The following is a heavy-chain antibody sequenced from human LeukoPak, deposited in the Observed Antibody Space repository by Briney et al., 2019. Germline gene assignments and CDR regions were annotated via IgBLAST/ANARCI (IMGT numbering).Heavy chain of an antibody. CDR2: INPNSGGT. J-gene: IGHJ5*02. CDR3: ARERIAAAGINWFDP. V-gene: IGHV1-2*02. Sequence: ASVKVSCKASGYTFTGYYMHWVRQAPGQGLEWMGWINPNSGGTNYAQKFQGRVTMTRDTSISTAYMELSRLRSDDTAVYYCARERIAAAGINWFDPWGQGTLVTVSS. D-gene: IGHD6-13*01. CDR1: GYTFTGYY.